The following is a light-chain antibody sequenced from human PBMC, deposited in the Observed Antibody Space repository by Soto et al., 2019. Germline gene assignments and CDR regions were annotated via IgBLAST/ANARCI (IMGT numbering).Light chain of an antibody. CDR3: QQYSSLPHT. J-gene: IGKJ2*01. V-gene: IGKV3-20*01. Sequence: ESVLTQSPGTLSLCPGERATLSCRATQSVTNNYFAWYQQKPGQSPRLLIYGVSSRATDIPDRFSGSGSGTDFTLTISSLEPEDFVMYFCQQYSSLPHTFGQGTKLEVK. CDR1: QSVTNNY. CDR2: GVS.